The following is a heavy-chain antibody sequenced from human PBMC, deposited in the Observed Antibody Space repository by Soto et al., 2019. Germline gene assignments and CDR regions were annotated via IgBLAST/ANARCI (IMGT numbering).Heavy chain of an antibody. CDR2: IYSDGSGT. CDR1: GFSFSNYW. J-gene: IGHJ4*02. CDR3: ATLNSFASHY. V-gene: IGHV3-74*03. Sequence: EVQLVESGGGLVQPGGSLRLSCAASGFSFSNYWMHWFRQAPGKGLVWVSRIYSDGSGTMYADSVKGRFTISRDNAKSTLYLQMNSLRAEDTAVYYCATLNSFASHYWGRGPLVTVSS. D-gene: IGHD5-18*01.